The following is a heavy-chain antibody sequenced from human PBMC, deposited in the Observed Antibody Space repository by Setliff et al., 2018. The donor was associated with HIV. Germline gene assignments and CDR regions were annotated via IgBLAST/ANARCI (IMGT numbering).Heavy chain of an antibody. J-gene: IGHJ5*02. CDR2: IFRSGTT. CDR1: GGSFGDYH. V-gene: IGHV4-4*07. CDR3: ARDRHYSGLGSYGP. D-gene: IGHD3-10*01. Sequence: ASETLSLTCTLSGGSFGDYHWSWIRQPAGRGLEWIGRIFRSGTTDYKFSPKSRVTISIDTSRNQFSLRLTSVTAEDTAVYYCARDRHYSGLGSYGPWGPGTLVTVSS.